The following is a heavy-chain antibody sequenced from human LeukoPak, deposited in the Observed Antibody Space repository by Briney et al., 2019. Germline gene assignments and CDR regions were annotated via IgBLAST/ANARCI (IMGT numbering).Heavy chain of an antibody. Sequence: SETLSLTCTVSGGSISSGSYYWSWIRQPAGKGLEWIGRIYTSGCTNYNPSLKSRVTISVDTSKNQFSLKLSSVTAADTAVYYCARGGEEYQLLLGYYYYYMDVWGKGTTVTVSS. CDR1: GGSISSGSYY. CDR3: ARGGEEYQLLLGYYYYYMDV. CDR2: IYTSGCT. D-gene: IGHD2-2*01. V-gene: IGHV4-61*02. J-gene: IGHJ6*03.